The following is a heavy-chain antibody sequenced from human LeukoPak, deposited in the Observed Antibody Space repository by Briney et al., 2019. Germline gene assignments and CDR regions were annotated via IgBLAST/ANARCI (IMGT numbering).Heavy chain of an antibody. CDR1: GGSFSGYY. CDR3: ARVIRQQWLVRAFDI. D-gene: IGHD6-19*01. CDR2: INHSGST. Sequence: PSETLSLTCAVYGGSFSGYYWSWIRQPPGKGLEWIGEINHSGSTNYNPSLKSRVTISVDTSKNQFSLKLSSVTAADTAVYYCARVIRQQWLVRAFDIWGQGTMVTVSS. V-gene: IGHV4-34*01. J-gene: IGHJ3*02.